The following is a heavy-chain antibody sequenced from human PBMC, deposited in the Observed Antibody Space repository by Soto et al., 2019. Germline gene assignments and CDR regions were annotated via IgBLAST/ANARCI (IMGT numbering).Heavy chain of an antibody. V-gene: IGHV1-18*01. Sequence: APVRVSCKASGYTFSSYGISGVRQAPGQGLEWMGWISAYNGNTNYAQKLQGRVTMTTDTSTSTAYMELRSLRSDDTAVYYCAISSCSSTSCYALYFQHWGQGTLVTVSS. J-gene: IGHJ1*01. CDR1: GYTFSSYG. CDR3: AISSCSSTSCYALYFQH. CDR2: ISAYNGNT. D-gene: IGHD2-2*01.